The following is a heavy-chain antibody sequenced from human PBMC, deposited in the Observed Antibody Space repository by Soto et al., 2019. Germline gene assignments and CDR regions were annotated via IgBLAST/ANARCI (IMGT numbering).Heavy chain of an antibody. CDR2: INTGNGNT. CDR1: GYTFTSNA. V-gene: IGHV1-3*04. CDR3: ARDFNWAFDV. Sequence: QVQVVQSGAEVKRPGAAVKVPCKASGYTFTSNAMHWVRQATGQRLEWMGWINTGNGNTKSSQKFQGRITITRDTSASTASMELSSLTFEDTAVYYCARDFNWAFDVWGQGTVVTVSS. J-gene: IGHJ3*01. D-gene: IGHD7-27*01.